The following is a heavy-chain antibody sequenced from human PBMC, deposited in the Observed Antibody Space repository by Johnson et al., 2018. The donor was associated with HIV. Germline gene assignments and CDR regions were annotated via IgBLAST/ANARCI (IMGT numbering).Heavy chain of an antibody. CDR3: ARLYYYDSSGYYVGAFDI. CDR2: IWYDGSNK. CDR1: GFTFSIYG. Sequence: QVQLVESGGGVVQPGRSLRLSCAASGFTFSIYGMHWVRQAPGKGLEWVAVIWYDGSNKYYADSVKGRFTISRDNSKKTLYLQMNSLRAEDTAVYYCARLYYYDSSGYYVGAFDIWGQGTMVTVSS. J-gene: IGHJ3*02. V-gene: IGHV3-33*01. D-gene: IGHD3-22*01.